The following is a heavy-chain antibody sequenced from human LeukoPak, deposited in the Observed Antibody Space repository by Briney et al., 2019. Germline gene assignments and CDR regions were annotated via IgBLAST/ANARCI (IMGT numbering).Heavy chain of an antibody. D-gene: IGHD3-3*01. CDR2: IYYSRST. CDR1: VDSISSSSYY. Sequence: PSDTLSLTCTVSVDSISSSSYYWGSIRQPPGKGLERIGSIYYSRSTYYNPSLKSRVTISVDTSKNQFSLKLSSVTAADTAVYYCASRGTYDFWSGYSDYWGQGTLVTVSS. V-gene: IGHV4-39*01. J-gene: IGHJ4*02. CDR3: ASRGTYDFWSGYSDY.